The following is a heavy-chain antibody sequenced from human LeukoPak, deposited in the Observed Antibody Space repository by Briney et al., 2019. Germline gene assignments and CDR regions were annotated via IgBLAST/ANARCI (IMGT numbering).Heavy chain of an antibody. V-gene: IGHV4-39*01. D-gene: IGHD6-6*01. CDR1: GGSISSSSYY. CDR3: ARQGPIAASYYFDY. Sequence: SETLSLTCTVSGGSISSSSYYWGWIRQPPGKGLEWIGSIYYSGSTYYNPSLKSRVTISVDTSKNLFSLKLSSVTAADTAVYYCARQGPIAASYYFDYWGQGTLVTVSS. J-gene: IGHJ4*02. CDR2: IYYSGST.